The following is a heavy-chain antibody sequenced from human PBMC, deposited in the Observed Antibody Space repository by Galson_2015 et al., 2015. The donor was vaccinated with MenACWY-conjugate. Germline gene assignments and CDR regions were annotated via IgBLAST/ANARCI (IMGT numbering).Heavy chain of an antibody. J-gene: IGHJ6*02. D-gene: IGHD6-6*01. CDR2: IYWDDDK. CDR1: GFSLSTRGVG. Sequence: PALVKPTQTLTLTCTFSGFSLSTRGVGVGWIRQPPGKALEWLTLIYWDDDKRYSPSLQTRLTITKDTSKNQVVLTMTNMDPLDTATYYCAHRLIGVSSGQIKREYWGQGTTVTVSS. CDR3: AHRLIGVSSGQIKREY. V-gene: IGHV2-5*02.